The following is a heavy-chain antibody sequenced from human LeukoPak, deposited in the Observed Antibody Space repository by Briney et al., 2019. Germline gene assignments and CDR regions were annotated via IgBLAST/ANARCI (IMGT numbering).Heavy chain of an antibody. D-gene: IGHD5-18*01. CDR3: ARKAGGYSYGPLDY. CDR1: GFTFSSYW. CDR2: INSDGSST. V-gene: IGHV3-74*01. Sequence: PGGSLRLSCAASGFTFSSYWMHWVRQAPGKGLVWVSRINSDGSSTSYVDSVKGRFTISRDNAKNTLYLQMNSLRAEDTAVYYCARKAGGYSYGPLDYWGQGTLVTVSS. J-gene: IGHJ4*02.